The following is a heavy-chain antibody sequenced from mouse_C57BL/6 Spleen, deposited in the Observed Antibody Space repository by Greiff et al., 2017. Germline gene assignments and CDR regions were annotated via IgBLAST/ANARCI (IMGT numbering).Heavy chain of an antibody. V-gene: IGHV1-82*01. Sequence: QVQLQQSGPELVKPGASVKISCKASGYAFSSSWMNWVKQRPGKGLEWIGRIYPGDGDTNYNGKFKGKATLTADKSSSTAYMQLSSLTSEDSAVYFCARGSSIYYDYVFDYWGQGTTLTVSS. D-gene: IGHD2-4*01. CDR1: GYAFSSSW. CDR3: ARGSSIYYDYVFDY. J-gene: IGHJ2*01. CDR2: IYPGDGDT.